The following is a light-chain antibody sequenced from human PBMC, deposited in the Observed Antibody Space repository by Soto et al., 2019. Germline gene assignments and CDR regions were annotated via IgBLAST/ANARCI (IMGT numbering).Light chain of an antibody. V-gene: IGKV1-16*01. CDR2: SAS. CDR1: QGISNY. CDR3: QQYDTYTFN. Sequence: DVQMTQSPSSLSASVGDKVTITCRASQGISNYLAWFQQKPGEAPKALVYSASSLQTGVPSRFSGSGSGTDFTLTISSLQPEDCATAYCQQYDTYTFNFGPGTTVDFK. J-gene: IGKJ3*01.